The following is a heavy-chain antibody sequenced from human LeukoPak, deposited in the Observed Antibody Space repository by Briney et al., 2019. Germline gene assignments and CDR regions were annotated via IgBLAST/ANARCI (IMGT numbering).Heavy chain of an antibody. CDR3: ARDLQGNTTGPGEY. CDR1: GFTFNTYS. CDR2: ISSSSTYI. J-gene: IGHJ4*02. V-gene: IGHV3-21*01. D-gene: IGHD1-1*01. Sequence: GGSLRLSCAASGFTFNTYSMNWVRQAPGKGLEWVSSISSSSTYISHADSVKGRFTISRDNAKNSLYLQMNSLRVEDTAVYYCARDLQGNTTGPGEYWGQGTLVTVSS.